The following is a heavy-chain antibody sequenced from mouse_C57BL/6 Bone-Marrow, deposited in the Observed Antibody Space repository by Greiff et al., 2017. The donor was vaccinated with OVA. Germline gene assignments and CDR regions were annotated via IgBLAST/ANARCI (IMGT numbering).Heavy chain of an antibody. D-gene: IGHD1-1*01. J-gene: IGHJ4*01. CDR2: INPNYGTT. CDR1: GYSFTDYN. V-gene: IGHV1-39*01. CDR3: ARLNYYGSSYVLYYAMDY. Sequence: VQLQQSGPELVKPGASVKISCKASGYSFTDYNMNWVKQSNGTSLEWIGVINPNYGTTSYNQKFKGKATLTVDQSSSTAYMQLNSLTSEDSAVYYCARLNYYGSSYVLYYAMDYWGQGTSVTVSS.